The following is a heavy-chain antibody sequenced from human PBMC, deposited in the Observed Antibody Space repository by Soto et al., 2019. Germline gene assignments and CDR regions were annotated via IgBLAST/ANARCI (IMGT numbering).Heavy chain of an antibody. V-gene: IGHV3-23*01. J-gene: IGHJ4*02. CDR3: AKGSGGWYERFDY. Sequence: EVQLLESGGGLVQPGGSLRLSCAASGFTFSSYAMSWVRQAPGKGLEWVSAISGSGGSTYYADSVKGRFTISRDNSKNPLYLQMNSLRAEDTAVYYCAKGSGGWYERFDYWGQGTLVTVSS. CDR1: GFTFSSYA. CDR2: ISGSGGST. D-gene: IGHD6-19*01.